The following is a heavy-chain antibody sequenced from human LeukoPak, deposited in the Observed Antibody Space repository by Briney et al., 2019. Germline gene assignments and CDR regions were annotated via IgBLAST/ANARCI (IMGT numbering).Heavy chain of an antibody. V-gene: IGHV2-5*02. CDR1: GFSLSTSGVG. Sequence: SGPTLVNPTQTLTLTCTFSGFSLSTSGVGVGWIRQPPGKALEWLALIYWDDDERYSPSLKSRLTITKDTSKNQVVLTMTNMDPVDTATYYCAHKIRPPGTAAAGRFQHWGQGTLVTVSS. CDR2: IYWDDDE. CDR3: AHKIRPPGTAAAGRFQH. J-gene: IGHJ1*01. D-gene: IGHD6-13*01.